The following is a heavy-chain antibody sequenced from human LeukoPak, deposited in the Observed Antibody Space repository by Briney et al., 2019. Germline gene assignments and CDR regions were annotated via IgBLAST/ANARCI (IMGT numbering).Heavy chain of an antibody. CDR3: AKDIFSYGSGSYYPLEY. CDR1: GFTFSSYA. D-gene: IGHD3-10*01. J-gene: IGHJ4*02. CDR2: ISGSGGST. Sequence: GGSLRLSCAASGFTFSSYAMSWVRQAPGKGLEWVSAISGSGGSTYYADSVKGRFTISRDNSKNTLYLQMNSLRAEDTAVYYCAKDIFSYGSGSYYPLEYWGQGTLVIVSS. V-gene: IGHV3-23*01.